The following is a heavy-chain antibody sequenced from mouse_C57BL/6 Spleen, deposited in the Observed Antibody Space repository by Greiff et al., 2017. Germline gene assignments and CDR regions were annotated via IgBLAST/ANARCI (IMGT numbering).Heavy chain of an antibody. D-gene: IGHD1-1*01. CDR1: GYAFTNYL. V-gene: IGHV1-54*01. J-gene: IGHJ2*01. CDR2: INPGSGGT. Sequence: QVQLQQSGAELVRPGTSVKVSCKASGYAFTNYLIEWVKQRPGQGLEWIGVINPGSGGTNYNEKFKGKATLTADKSSSTAYMQLSSLTSEDSAVYYCGGGGAVVAFDYWGQGTTLTVSS. CDR3: GGGGAVVAFDY.